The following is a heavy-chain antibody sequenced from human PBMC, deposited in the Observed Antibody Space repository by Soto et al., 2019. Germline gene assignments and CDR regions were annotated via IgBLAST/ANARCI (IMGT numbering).Heavy chain of an antibody. CDR1: GGTFSSYA. V-gene: IGHV1-8*02. CDR3: ARSPPGVERNNSGGGWFAP. J-gene: IGHJ5*02. D-gene: IGHD1-20*01. Sequence: ASVKVSCTASGGTFSSYAISWVRQAPGQGLEWMGWMNPNSGNTGYPQKFQGRVTMTRNTSISTAYMELSSLRFEDTAVYYCARSPPGVERNNSGGGWFAPWGQGPPVTVS. CDR2: MNPNSGNT.